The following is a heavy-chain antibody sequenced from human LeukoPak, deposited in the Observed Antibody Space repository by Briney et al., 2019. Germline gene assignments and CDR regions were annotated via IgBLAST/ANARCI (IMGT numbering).Heavy chain of an antibody. Sequence: QPGGSLRLSCAASGFTFSSYWIHWVSQAPGKGLVWVSRINSDGSSTSYADSVKGRFTISRDNAKNTLYLQMNSLRAEDTAVYYCAILGAAGTVDYWGQGTLVTVSS. CDR1: GFTFSSYW. J-gene: IGHJ4*02. CDR2: INSDGSST. CDR3: AILGAAGTVDY. V-gene: IGHV3-74*01. D-gene: IGHD6-13*01.